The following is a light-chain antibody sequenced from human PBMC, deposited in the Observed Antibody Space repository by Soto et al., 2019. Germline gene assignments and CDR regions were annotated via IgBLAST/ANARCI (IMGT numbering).Light chain of an antibody. V-gene: IGKV3-11*01. CDR1: QTVNGH. J-gene: IGKJ4*01. CDR3: QQRSDWPLT. CDR2: DAS. Sequence: ENILTQFPVTLSLSAGEIATLSCRASQTVNGHLAWYQQRPGQTPRLLIYDASTRATGVPSKFSGSGSGTDFTLTINTLEPEDSAIYYCQQRSDWPLTFGGGTTVEI.